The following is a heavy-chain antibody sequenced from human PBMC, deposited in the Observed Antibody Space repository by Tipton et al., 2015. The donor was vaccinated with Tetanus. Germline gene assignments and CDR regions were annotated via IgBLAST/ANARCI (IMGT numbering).Heavy chain of an antibody. D-gene: IGHD2-21*02. CDR1: GFTFSSHA. V-gene: IGHV3-23*01. J-gene: IGHJ6*02. CDR2: ISGSGGST. CDR3: AKIPCGGDCYRYGMDV. Sequence: SLRLSCVASGFTFSSHAMSWVRQAPGKGLEWVSGISGSGGSTNYADSVKGRFTISRDNSKNTLYVQMNSLRAADTAVYYCAKIPCGGDCYRYGMDVWGQGTTVTVSS.